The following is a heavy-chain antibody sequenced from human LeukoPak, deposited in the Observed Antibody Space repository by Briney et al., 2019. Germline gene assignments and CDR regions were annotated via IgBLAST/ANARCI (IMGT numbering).Heavy chain of an antibody. CDR1: GFTFSDYY. V-gene: IGHV3-23*01. CDR3: AKVGVVVIPSYYFDY. Sequence: GGSLRLSCAASGFTFSDYYMSWIRQAPGKGLEWVSAISGSGGSTYYADSVKGRFTISRDNSKNTLYLQMNSLRAEDTAVYYCAKVGVVVIPSYYFDYWGQGTLVTVSS. J-gene: IGHJ4*02. CDR2: ISGSGGST. D-gene: IGHD3-22*01.